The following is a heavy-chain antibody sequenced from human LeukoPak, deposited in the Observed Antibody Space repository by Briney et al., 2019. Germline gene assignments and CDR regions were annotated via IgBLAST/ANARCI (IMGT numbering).Heavy chain of an antibody. CDR3: ARGQLRYYYGSGSYYNPRYEYFQH. J-gene: IGHJ1*01. D-gene: IGHD3-10*01. V-gene: IGHV4-34*01. CDR2: INHSGST. Sequence: PSETLSLTCAVYGGSFSGYYWSWIRQPPGKGLEWTGEINHSGSTNYNPSLKSRVTISVDTSKNQFSLKLSSVTAADTAVYYCARGQLRYYYGSGSYYNPRYEYFQHWGQGTLVTVSS. CDR1: GGSFSGYY.